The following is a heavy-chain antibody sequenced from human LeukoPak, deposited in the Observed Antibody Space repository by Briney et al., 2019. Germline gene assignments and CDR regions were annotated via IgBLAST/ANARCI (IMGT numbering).Heavy chain of an antibody. J-gene: IGHJ5*02. CDR2: AYYSGTI. CDR3: ARRDYAAWFDP. V-gene: IGHV4-39*07. D-gene: IGHD3-16*01. Sequence: SETLSLTCGLSGASITSGAYYWAWLRQPPGKGLEWIGSAYYSGTINYNPSLKGRVSISRDMSKNQFSLNLNSVNATDTAVYYCARRDYAAWFDPWGQGTLVTVSS. CDR1: GASITSGAYY.